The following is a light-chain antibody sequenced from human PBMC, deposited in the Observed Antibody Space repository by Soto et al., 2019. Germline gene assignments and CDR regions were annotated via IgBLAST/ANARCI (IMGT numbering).Light chain of an antibody. CDR1: QAIGNS. Sequence: DIQMTQSPSSLSASVGDRVTITCRTSQAIGNSVNWYQQKPGKAPNLLVYGTSTLQSGVTSRFSGSGSGTDFTLTISSAQREDFATYYCQQSFASSWTFGQGTKVEIK. V-gene: IGKV1-39*01. J-gene: IGKJ1*01. CDR3: QQSFASSWT. CDR2: GTS.